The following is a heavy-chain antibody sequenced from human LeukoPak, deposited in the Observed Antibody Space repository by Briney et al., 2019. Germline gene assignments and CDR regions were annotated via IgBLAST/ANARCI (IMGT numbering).Heavy chain of an antibody. V-gene: IGHV1-69*04. D-gene: IGHD2-2*01. CDR3: ARKGSSTSHYGMDV. CDR1: GGTFSSYA. CDR2: TIPILGIA. J-gene: IGHJ6*02. Sequence: GSSVKVSCKASGGTFSSYAISWVRQAPGQGLEWMGRTIPILGIANYAQKFQGRVTITADKSTGTAYMELSSVRSEDTAVYYCARKGSSTSHYGMDVWGQGTTVTVSS.